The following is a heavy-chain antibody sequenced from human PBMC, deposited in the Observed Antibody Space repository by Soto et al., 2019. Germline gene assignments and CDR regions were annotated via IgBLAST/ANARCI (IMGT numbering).Heavy chain of an antibody. D-gene: IGHD2-15*01. CDR3: ATMGTPATGLYYFDY. CDR2: IYYSGST. V-gene: IGHV4-30-4*01. CDR1: GGSISSGDHC. Sequence: SETLSLTCTVSGGSISSGDHCWSWIRQPPGKGLEWIGYIYYSGSTYYNPSLKSRVTISVDTSKNQFSLKLSSVTAADTAVYYCATMGTPATGLYYFDYWGQGTLVTVSS. J-gene: IGHJ4*02.